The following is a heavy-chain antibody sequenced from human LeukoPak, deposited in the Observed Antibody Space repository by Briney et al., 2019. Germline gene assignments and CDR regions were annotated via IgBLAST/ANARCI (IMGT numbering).Heavy chain of an antibody. V-gene: IGHV1-18*03. CDR3: ARGALKYYDSSGYYYLLDY. CDR2: ISAYNGDT. Sequence: ASVKVSCKASGYTFTTYGISWVRQAPGQGLEWMGWISAYNGDTNYAQKLQGRATMTTDTSTSTAYMELRSLRSDDMAVYYCARGALKYYDSSGYYYLLDYWGQGTLVTVSS. CDR1: GYTFTTYG. D-gene: IGHD3-22*01. J-gene: IGHJ4*02.